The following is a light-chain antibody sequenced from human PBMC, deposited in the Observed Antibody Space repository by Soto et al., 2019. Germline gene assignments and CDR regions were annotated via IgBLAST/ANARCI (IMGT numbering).Light chain of an antibody. V-gene: IGLV2-14*01. CDR2: EVS. Sequence: QSALTQPASVSGSPGQSITMSCTGTSNDVGNYKYVSWYQQHPGKAPKLVIYEVSNRPSGISTRLSGSKSGNTASLTISGLQPEDEADYYCSSFTPGSTLAYVFGAGTKVTVL. CDR3: SSFTPGSTLAYV. J-gene: IGLJ1*01. CDR1: SNDVGNYKY.